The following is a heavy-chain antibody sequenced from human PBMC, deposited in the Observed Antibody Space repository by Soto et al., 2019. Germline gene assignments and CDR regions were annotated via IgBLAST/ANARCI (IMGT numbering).Heavy chain of an antibody. CDR1: GYTFTDYG. Sequence: QGQLVQSGVEVKKPGASVKVSCKASGYTFTDYGISWVRQAPGQGLEWMGWISAYNGNTNYAQNLQDRVTMTTDTPTSTANMELRSLRSDDTAVYYCARDRSTHDYWGQGTLIAVSS. V-gene: IGHV1-18*01. D-gene: IGHD1-1*01. CDR2: ISAYNGNT. J-gene: IGHJ4*02. CDR3: ARDRSTHDY.